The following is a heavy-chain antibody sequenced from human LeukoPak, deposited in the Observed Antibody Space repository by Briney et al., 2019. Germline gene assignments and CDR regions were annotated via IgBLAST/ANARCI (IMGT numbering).Heavy chain of an antibody. Sequence: LETLSLTCTVSGGSINSYYWSWIRQSAGEGLEWIGRIDPSGSTNYNPSLRSRVTISLDRSKNQFSLKVTSVTAADTGVYYCARDPKGTNSFDPWGQGTLITVSS. V-gene: IGHV4-4*07. CDR2: IDPSGST. CDR3: ARDPKGTNSFDP. J-gene: IGHJ5*02. CDR1: GGSINSYY. D-gene: IGHD1-7*01.